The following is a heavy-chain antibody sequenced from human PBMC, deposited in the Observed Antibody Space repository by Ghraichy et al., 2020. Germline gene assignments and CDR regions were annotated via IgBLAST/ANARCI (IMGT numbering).Heavy chain of an antibody. V-gene: IGHV3-23*01. Sequence: GGSLRLSCAASGFTFSTYSMSWVRQAPGKGLAWVSSISGSDGGTNYADSVKGRFTISRDNSKNPLYLQMNSLRAEDTAVYYCAKAPRYTSDLGFWGQGTLVTVSS. CDR3: AKAPRYTSDLGF. CDR2: ISGSDGGT. D-gene: IGHD6-25*01. J-gene: IGHJ4*02. CDR1: GFTFSTYS.